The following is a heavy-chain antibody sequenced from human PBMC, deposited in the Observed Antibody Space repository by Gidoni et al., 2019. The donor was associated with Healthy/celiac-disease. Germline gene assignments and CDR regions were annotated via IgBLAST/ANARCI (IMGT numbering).Heavy chain of an antibody. CDR2: INHSGSP. V-gene: IGHV4-34*01. CDR3: ARRGYGVNYYYYYMDV. Sequence: QVQLQQSGAGLLKPSETLSLTGAVYGGSFSGYYWSWIRQPPGKGLEWIGEINHSGSPNYNPSLKSRVTISVDTSKNQFSLKLSSVTAADTAVYYCARRGYGVNYYYYYMDVWGKGTTVTVSS. J-gene: IGHJ6*03. CDR1: GGSFSGYY. D-gene: IGHD4-17*01.